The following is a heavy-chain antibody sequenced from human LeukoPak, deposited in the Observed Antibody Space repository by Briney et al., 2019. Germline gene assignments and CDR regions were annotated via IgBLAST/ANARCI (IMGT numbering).Heavy chain of an antibody. J-gene: IGHJ3*01. V-gene: IGHV3-66*01. CDR1: GFTVSSNY. Sequence: PGGSLRLSCAASGFTVSSNYMIWVRQPPGRGLEWISVFYPGGTTCYADSVKGRFSISRDNSKNIVSLQMDSLRAEDTAVYYCARDALVPDGFALWGQGTMVTVSS. CDR3: ARDALVPDGFAL. CDR2: FYPGGTT. D-gene: IGHD6-13*01.